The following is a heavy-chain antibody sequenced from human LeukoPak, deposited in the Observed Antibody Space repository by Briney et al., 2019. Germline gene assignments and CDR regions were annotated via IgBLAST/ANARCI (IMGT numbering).Heavy chain of an antibody. Sequence: SQTLSLTCTVSGGSISSGEYYWSWIRQPPGKGLEWIGYIYYSGSTYYNPSLKSRVTISVDTSKNQFSLKLSSVTAADTAVYYCARDYYDSSGYFRSYWFDPWGQGTLVTVSS. D-gene: IGHD3-22*01. CDR2: IYYSGST. V-gene: IGHV4-30-4*01. CDR3: ARDYYDSSGYFRSYWFDP. J-gene: IGHJ5*02. CDR1: GGSISSGEYY.